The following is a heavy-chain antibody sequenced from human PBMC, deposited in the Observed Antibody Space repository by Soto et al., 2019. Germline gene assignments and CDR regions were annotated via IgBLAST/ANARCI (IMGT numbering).Heavy chain of an antibody. CDR1: GFTFSTYG. V-gene: IGHV3-30*18. J-gene: IGHJ4*02. CDR3: AKDGTRLWMDFFDY. CDR2: ISDDGNNK. Sequence: QVQLVESGGGVVQPGRFLRLSCAASGFTFSTYGMHWVRQAPGKGLEWVAVISDDGNNKDYADSVKGRFTISRDNSKNTLYLQMNSLRADDTAVYFCAKDGTRLWMDFFDYWGQGTLVTVSS. D-gene: IGHD3-10*01.